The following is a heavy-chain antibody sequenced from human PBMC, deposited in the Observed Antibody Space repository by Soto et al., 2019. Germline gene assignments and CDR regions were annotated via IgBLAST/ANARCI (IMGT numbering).Heavy chain of an antibody. D-gene: IGHD2-15*01. CDR2: ISAYNGNT. CDR3: ARMVVAATPDYYYGMDV. V-gene: IGHV1-18*01. J-gene: IGHJ6*02. CDR1: GYTFTSYG. Sequence: ASVKVSCKASGYTFTSYGISWVRQAPGQGLEWMGWISAYNGNTNYAQKPQGRVTMTTDTSTSTAYMELRSLRSDDTAVYYCARMVVAATPDYYYGMDVWGQGTTVTVSS.